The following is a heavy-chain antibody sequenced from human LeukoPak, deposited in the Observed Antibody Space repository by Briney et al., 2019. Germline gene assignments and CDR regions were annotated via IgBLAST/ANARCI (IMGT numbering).Heavy chain of an antibody. Sequence: GGSLRLSCAASGFSFSNYGMHWVRQAPGKGLEWVAVIWDDGSYKNYADSVKGRFTISRDNSKNTLYLQITSLRAEDTAVYYCAKPTSGSGSFLIDYWGQGTLVTVSS. CDR1: GFSFSNYG. CDR2: IWDDGSYK. CDR3: AKPTSGSGSFLIDY. D-gene: IGHD1-26*01. J-gene: IGHJ4*02. V-gene: IGHV3-33*06.